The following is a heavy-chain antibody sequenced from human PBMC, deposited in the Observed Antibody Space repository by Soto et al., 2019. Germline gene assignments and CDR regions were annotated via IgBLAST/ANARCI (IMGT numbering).Heavy chain of an antibody. Sequence: GASVKVSCKASGGTFSSYAISWVRQAPGQGLEWMGGIIPIFGTANYAQKFQGRVTITADESTSTAYMELSSLRSEDTAVYYCARATPYYYDSSGYYQNWFDPWGQGTLVTVSS. V-gene: IGHV1-69*13. J-gene: IGHJ5*02. D-gene: IGHD3-22*01. CDR2: IIPIFGTA. CDR3: ARATPYYYDSSGYYQNWFDP. CDR1: GGTFSSYA.